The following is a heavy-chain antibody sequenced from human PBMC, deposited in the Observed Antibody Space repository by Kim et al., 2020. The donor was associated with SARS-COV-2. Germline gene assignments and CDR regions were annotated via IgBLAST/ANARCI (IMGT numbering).Heavy chain of an antibody. CDR3: AGGVGFDP. V-gene: IGHV4-59*09. Sequence: YMGSTTYNPTIKSRVTMSVDTSKQQVSLKLSSVTAADTAVYYCAGGVGFDPWGQGTLVTVSS. J-gene: IGHJ5*02. CDR2: YMGST. D-gene: IGHD2-15*01.